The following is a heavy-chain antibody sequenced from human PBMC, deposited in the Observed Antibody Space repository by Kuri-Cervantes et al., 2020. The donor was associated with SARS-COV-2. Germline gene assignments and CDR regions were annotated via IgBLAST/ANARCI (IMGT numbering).Heavy chain of an antibody. CDR2: ISSSSSTI. CDR3: ARAQYYYDSSGPTDY. D-gene: IGHD3-22*01. J-gene: IGHJ4*02. CDR1: GFTFSSYS. Sequence: GGSLRLSCAASGFTFSSYSMNWVRQAPGKGLEWVSYISSSSSTIYYADSVKGRFTISRDNAKNSLYLQMNSLRAEDTAVYYCARAQYYYDSSGPTDYWGQGTLVTVSS. V-gene: IGHV3-48*01.